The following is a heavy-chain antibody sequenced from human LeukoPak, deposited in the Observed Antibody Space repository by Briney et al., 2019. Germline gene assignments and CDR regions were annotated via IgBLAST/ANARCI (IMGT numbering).Heavy chain of an antibody. D-gene: IGHD6-19*01. J-gene: IGHJ4*02. Sequence: ASVKVSCKASAYTFTSYGISWVRQAPGQGLEWMGWISAYSGNTNYAQKFQGRVTMTTDTSTSTAYMELRSLRSDDTAVYYCARASESGWREFDYWGQGTLVTVSS. CDR1: AYTFTSYG. CDR2: ISAYSGNT. CDR3: ARASESGWREFDY. V-gene: IGHV1-18*01.